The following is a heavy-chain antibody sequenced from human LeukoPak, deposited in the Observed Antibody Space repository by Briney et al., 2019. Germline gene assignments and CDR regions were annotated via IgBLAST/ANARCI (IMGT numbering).Heavy chain of an antibody. V-gene: IGHV3-33*01. Sequence: GRSLRLSCAASGFTFSSYGMHWVRQAPGKGLEWVAVIWYDGSNKYYADSVKGRFTISRDNSKNTLYLQMNSLRAEDTAVYYCARRGDYGDFFDYWGQGTLVTVSS. CDR2: IWYDGSNK. CDR1: GFTFSSYG. CDR3: ARRGDYGDFFDY. J-gene: IGHJ4*02. D-gene: IGHD4-17*01.